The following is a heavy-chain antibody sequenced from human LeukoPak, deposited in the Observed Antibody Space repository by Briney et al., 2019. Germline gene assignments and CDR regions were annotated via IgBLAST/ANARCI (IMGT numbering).Heavy chain of an antibody. CDR3: ARGLAYCGGDCYFYWYYMDV. CDR1: GYTFTSYD. V-gene: IGHV1-8*03. D-gene: IGHD2-21*02. J-gene: IGHJ6*03. CDR2: MNPNSGNT. Sequence: ASVKVSCKASGYTFTSYDINWVRQATGQGLEWMGWMNPNSGNTGYAQKFQGRVTITRNTSISTAYMELSSLRSEDTAVYYCARGLAYCGGDCYFYWYYMDVWGKGTTVTVSS.